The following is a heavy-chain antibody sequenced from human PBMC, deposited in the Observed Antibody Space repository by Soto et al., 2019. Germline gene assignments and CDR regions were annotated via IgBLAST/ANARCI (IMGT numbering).Heavy chain of an antibody. CDR2: ISYDGSNK. D-gene: IGHD3-22*01. CDR1: GFTFSSYA. CDR3: ARANDSSGAFDC. Sequence: QVQLVESGGGVVQPGRSLRLSCAASGFTFSSYAMHWVRQAPGKGLEWVAVISYDGSNKYYADSVKGRFTISRDNSKNTLYLQMNSLRAEDTAVYYCARANDSSGAFDCWGQGTLVTVSS. J-gene: IGHJ4*02. V-gene: IGHV3-30-3*01.